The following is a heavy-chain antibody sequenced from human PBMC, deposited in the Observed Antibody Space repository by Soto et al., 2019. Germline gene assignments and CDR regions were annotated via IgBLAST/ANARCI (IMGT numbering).Heavy chain of an antibody. J-gene: IGHJ3*01. CDR2: ISASSAKT. CDR3: AKDYGDYPGYEGFGA. V-gene: IGHV3-23*01. CDR1: GFSFTYYA. D-gene: IGHD4-17*01. Sequence: EVQLLESGGALVQPEGSLRLSCAASGFSFTYYAMSWVRLAPGKGLEWVASISASSAKTRYADSVQGRFIISRDNPKDTVALQMNSLRVEDSATYYCAKDYGDYPGYEGFGAWGHGTVVNVSS.